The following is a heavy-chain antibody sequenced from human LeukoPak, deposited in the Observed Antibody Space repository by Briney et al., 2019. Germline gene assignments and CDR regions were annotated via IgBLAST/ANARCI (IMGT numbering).Heavy chain of an antibody. CDR2: TYYRSEWYN. J-gene: IGHJ5*02. CDR3: ARGRSLGGSLWFGELPNWFDP. Sequence: SQTLSLTCAISGDSVSSNSAAWNWIRQSPSRGLEWLGRTYYRSEWYNDYAVSVKSRITINPDTSKNQFSLQLNSVTPEDTAVYYCARGRSLGGSLWFGELPNWFDPWGQGTLVTVSS. D-gene: IGHD3-10*01. V-gene: IGHV6-1*01. CDR1: GDSVSSNSAA.